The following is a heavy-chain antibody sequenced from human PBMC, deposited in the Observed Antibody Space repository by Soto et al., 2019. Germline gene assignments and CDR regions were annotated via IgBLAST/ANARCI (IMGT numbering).Heavy chain of an antibody. V-gene: IGHV4-4*02. CDR2: ISHSGST. CDR1: GASISSSTW. D-gene: IGHD2-2*01. CDR3: AREDQHHLAYQH. Sequence: QVQLQESGPGLVKPSGTLSLTCAVSGASISSSTWWSWVRQPPGKGLVWIGEISHSGSTIYNPSLRSRVTMSVDKSKNQFFLQLSSVTAADTALYYCAREDQHHLAYQHWGQGTLVTVSS. J-gene: IGHJ1*01.